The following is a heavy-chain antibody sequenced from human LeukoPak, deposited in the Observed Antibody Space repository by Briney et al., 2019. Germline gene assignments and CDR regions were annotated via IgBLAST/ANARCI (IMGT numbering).Heavy chain of an antibody. CDR2: ISSSSSTI. CDR1: GFTFSSNS. J-gene: IGHJ3*02. V-gene: IGHV3-48*01. D-gene: IGHD4-11*01. Sequence: GGSLRLSCAASGFTFSSNSMNWVRQAPGKGLEWVSYISSSSSTIYYADSVKGRFTISRDSAKNSLYLQVSSLRAEDTAVYYCARDYISAFDIWGQGTMVTVSS. CDR3: ARDYISAFDI.